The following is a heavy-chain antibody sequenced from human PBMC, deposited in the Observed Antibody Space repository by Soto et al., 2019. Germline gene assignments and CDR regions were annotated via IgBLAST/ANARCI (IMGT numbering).Heavy chain of an antibody. CDR2: FDPEDGET. Sequence: GASVKVSCKVSGYTLTELSMHWVRQAPGKGLGWMGGFDPEDGETIYAQKFQGRVTMTEDTSTDTAYMELSSLRSEDTAVYYCATGAGVEGKYDSSCWGQGTLVTVSS. V-gene: IGHV1-24*01. CDR1: GYTLTELS. J-gene: IGHJ4*02. CDR3: ATGAGVEGKYDSSC. D-gene: IGHD3-22*01.